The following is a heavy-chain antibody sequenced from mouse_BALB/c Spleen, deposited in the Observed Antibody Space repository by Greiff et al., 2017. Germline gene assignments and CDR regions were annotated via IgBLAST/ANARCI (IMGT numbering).Heavy chain of an antibody. CDR1: GFTFSSYT. Sequence: EVQLVESGGGLVKPGGSLKLSCAASGFTFSSYTMSWVRQTPEKRLEWVATISSGGSYTYYPDSVKGRFTISRDNAKNTLYLQMSSLKSEDTAMYYCTREGGAIDYWGQGTSVTVSS. CDR2: ISSGGSYT. CDR3: TREGGAIDY. J-gene: IGHJ4*01. V-gene: IGHV5-6-4*01.